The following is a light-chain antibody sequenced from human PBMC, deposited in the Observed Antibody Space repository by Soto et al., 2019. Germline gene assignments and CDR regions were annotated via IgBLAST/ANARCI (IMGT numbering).Light chain of an antibody. Sequence: DIQMTQSPSSLSASVGDRVTITCQASQDISNYLNWYQQKPGKAPKLLIYDASNLETGVPSSFSGSGSETDFTFTISSLQPEDIATYYCQPYDNLPLTFGGGTKVEIK. CDR1: QDISNY. CDR2: DAS. J-gene: IGKJ4*01. V-gene: IGKV1-33*01. CDR3: QPYDNLPLT.